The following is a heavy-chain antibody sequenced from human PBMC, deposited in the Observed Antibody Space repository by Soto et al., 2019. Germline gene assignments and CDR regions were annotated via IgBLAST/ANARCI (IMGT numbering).Heavy chain of an antibody. Sequence: GASVKVSCKASGGTFSSYAISWVRQAPGQGLEWMGGIIPIFGTANYAQKFQGRVTITADESTSTAYMELSSLRSEDTAVYYCARGKFRSSWPDYYYYGMDVWGQGTTVTVSS. V-gene: IGHV1-69*13. D-gene: IGHD6-13*01. CDR3: ARGKFRSSWPDYYYYGMDV. CDR2: IIPIFGTA. J-gene: IGHJ6*02. CDR1: GGTFSSYA.